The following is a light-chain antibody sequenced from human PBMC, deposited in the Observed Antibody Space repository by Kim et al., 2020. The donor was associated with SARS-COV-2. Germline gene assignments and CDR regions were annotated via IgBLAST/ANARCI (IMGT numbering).Light chain of an antibody. CDR3: QQRSNWPPT. CDR1: QSVSSY. V-gene: IGKV3-11*01. Sequence: LSPGERATLPCRASQSVSSYLAWYQQKPGQAPRLLIYDASNGATGIPASFSGSGSWTDFTLTISSLEPEDFAVYYCQQRSNWPPTFGGGTKVDIK. J-gene: IGKJ4*01. CDR2: DAS.